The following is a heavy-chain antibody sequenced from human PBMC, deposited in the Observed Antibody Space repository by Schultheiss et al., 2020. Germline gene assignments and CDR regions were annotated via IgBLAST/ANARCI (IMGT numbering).Heavy chain of an antibody. CDR1: GGSISSYY. J-gene: IGHJ4*02. CDR2: IYYSGST. V-gene: IGHV4-39*07. Sequence: SETLSLTCTVSGGSISSYYWGWIRQPPGKGLEWIGSIYYSGSTYYNPSLKSRVTISVDTSKNQFSLKLSSVTAADTAVYYCARYYYDSSGFDYWGQGTLVTGSS. CDR3: ARYYYDSSGFDY. D-gene: IGHD3-22*01.